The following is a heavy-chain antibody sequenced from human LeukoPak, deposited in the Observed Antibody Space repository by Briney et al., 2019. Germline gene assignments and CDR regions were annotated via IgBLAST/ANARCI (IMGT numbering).Heavy chain of an antibody. Sequence: SETLSLTCTVSGGSISSYYWSWIRQPAGKGLEWIGRIYTSGSTNYNPSLKSRVTMSLDTPKKQFSLRLTSVTAADTAVYYCARDQNPTKWGQGTLVTVSS. CDR2: IYTSGST. CDR3: ARDQNPTK. J-gene: IGHJ4*02. D-gene: IGHD1-14*01. V-gene: IGHV4-4*07. CDR1: GGSISSYY.